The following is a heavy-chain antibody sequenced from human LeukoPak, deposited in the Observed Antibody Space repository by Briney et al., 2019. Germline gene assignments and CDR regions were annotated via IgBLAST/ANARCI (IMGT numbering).Heavy chain of an antibody. CDR2: IYYRWST. Sequence: PSETLSLTCTVSGDSTSSISYYWGWIRQPPGKGLDRTASIYYRWSTYYNPSLKSRVTISVDTSKNQFSLNLSSVTAADTAVYYCARRGRGYYMDVWGKGTTVTVSS. V-gene: IGHV4-39*01. CDR3: ARRGRGYYMDV. CDR1: GDSTSSISYY. J-gene: IGHJ6*03. D-gene: IGHD3-10*01.